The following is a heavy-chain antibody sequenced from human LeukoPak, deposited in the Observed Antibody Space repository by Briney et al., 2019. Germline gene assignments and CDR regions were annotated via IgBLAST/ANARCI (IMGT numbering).Heavy chain of an antibody. Sequence: GGSLRLSCAASGFTFSSYAMSWVRQAPGKGLEWVANIKEDGSEKYYVDSVRGRFTISRDNAKNSLYLQMNSLRAEDTAVYYCAKDSSDGYSSSEIDYWGQGNLVTVSS. CDR2: IKEDGSEK. D-gene: IGHD6-13*01. J-gene: IGHJ4*02. CDR1: GFTFSSYA. CDR3: AKDSSDGYSSSEIDY. V-gene: IGHV3-7*01.